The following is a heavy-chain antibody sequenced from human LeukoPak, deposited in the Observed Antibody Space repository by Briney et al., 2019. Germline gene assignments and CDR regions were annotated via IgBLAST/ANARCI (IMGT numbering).Heavy chain of an antibody. CDR3: ARGSATVTN. J-gene: IGHJ4*02. V-gene: IGHV4-34*01. CDR1: GFTFNSYA. CDR2: INHSGST. Sequence: GSLRLSCAASGFTFNSYAMSWIRQSPGQGMERIGEINHSGSTTYNPSLKSRVTMSVDTSKNQFSLKLSSVTAADTAVYYCARGSATVTNWGQGTLVTVSS. D-gene: IGHD4-17*01.